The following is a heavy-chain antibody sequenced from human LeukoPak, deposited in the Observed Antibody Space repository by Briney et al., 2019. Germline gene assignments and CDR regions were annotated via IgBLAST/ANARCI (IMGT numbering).Heavy chain of an antibody. CDR2: ISAYNGNT. D-gene: IGHD5-18*01. CDR1: GYTFTSYG. J-gene: IGHJ4*02. Sequence: GASVKVSCKASGYTFTSYGISWVRQAPGQGLEWMGWISAYNGNTNYAQKLQGRVTMTTDTSASTAYMELRSLRSDDTAVYYCARDPEVDTAMVTLFDYWGQGTLVTVSS. V-gene: IGHV1-18*01. CDR3: ARDPEVDTAMVTLFDY.